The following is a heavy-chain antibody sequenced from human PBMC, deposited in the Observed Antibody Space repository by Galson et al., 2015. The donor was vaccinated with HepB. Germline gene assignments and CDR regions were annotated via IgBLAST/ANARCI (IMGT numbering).Heavy chain of an antibody. V-gene: IGHV5-10-1*01. Sequence: QSGAEVTKPGESLRIPCKTSGYNFTNYWVSWVRQMPGKGPEWMGKIDPTDSYTNYSPSFQGHVTISTDKSVSTAYLQWNSLKASDTAIYYCARQPYYYDALTGYCRWTYYFDYWGPGALVTVSS. CDR2: IDPTDSYT. J-gene: IGHJ4*02. D-gene: IGHD3-9*01. CDR3: ARQPYYYDALTGYCRWTYYFDY. CDR1: GYNFTNYW.